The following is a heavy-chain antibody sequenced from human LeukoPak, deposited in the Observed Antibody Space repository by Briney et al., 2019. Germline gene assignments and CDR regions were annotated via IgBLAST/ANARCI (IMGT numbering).Heavy chain of an antibody. CDR1: GFTFSSYS. CDR2: MSSSGRYI. Sequence: WESLRLSCAASGFTFSSYSMTWVRQAPGKGLEWVSSMSSSGRYIYYADSMRGRFIISRDNDKKSPYILMYGLAAETTADYYCARDRPTGASRLFVVQWGQGTLVTVSS. V-gene: IGHV3-21*01. CDR3: ARDRPTGASRLFVVQ. D-gene: IGHD3-3*01. J-gene: IGHJ4*02.